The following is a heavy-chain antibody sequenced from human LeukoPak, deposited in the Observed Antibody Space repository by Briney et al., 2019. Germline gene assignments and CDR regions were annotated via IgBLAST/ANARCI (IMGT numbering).Heavy chain of an antibody. CDR3: ARGRAGIDR. J-gene: IGHJ5*02. D-gene: IGHD1-1*01. Sequence: SETLSLTCTVSGGSMSSYYWSWIRQPPGKGXXXXXXINYSXNMDRDNTNYSPSLKSRVTMSLDMSKNHCSLNLTSVTAADSAVYYCARGRAGIDRWGRGTLVIVS. V-gene: IGHV4-59*01. CDR2: INYSXNMDRDNT. CDR1: GGSMSSYY.